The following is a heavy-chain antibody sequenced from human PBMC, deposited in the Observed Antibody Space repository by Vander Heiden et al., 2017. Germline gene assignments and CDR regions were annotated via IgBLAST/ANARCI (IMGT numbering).Heavy chain of an antibody. CDR2: SRNKAKSYTT. CDR3: TRLYYDSSGQYFDY. Sequence: EVQLVESGGGLVQPGGSLRLSCAVSGFIFSDHYMDWVRQAPGKGLEWVGRSRNKAKSYTTEYAASVKGRFTISRDDSKNSLYLQMNSLETEDTAVYFCTRLYYDSSGQYFDYWGQGTLVTVSS. D-gene: IGHD3-22*01. J-gene: IGHJ4*02. CDR1: GFIFSDHY. V-gene: IGHV3-72*01.